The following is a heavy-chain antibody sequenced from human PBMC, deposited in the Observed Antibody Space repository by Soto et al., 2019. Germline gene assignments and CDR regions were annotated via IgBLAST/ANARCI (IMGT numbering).Heavy chain of an antibody. CDR1: GDSLRSSYHY. D-gene: IGHD2-8*01. Sequence: PSETLSLTCTVSGDSLRSSYHYWGWIRQSPGKGLEWIGSIYYTGNTYYNPSLKSRVSISVDMATNEISLRLRAESVADTAVYYCVRVEMYAGEFTPNFDYWGQGTQVTVSS. CDR2: IYYTGNT. V-gene: IGHV4-39*01. J-gene: IGHJ4*02. CDR3: VRVEMYAGEFTPNFDY.